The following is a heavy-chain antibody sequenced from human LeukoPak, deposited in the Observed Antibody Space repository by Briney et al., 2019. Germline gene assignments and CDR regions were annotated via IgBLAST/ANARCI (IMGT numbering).Heavy chain of an antibody. Sequence: ASVKVSCKASGYTFTSYDINWVRQATGQGLEWMGWMNPNSGNTGYAQKFQGRVTVTRNTSISTAYMELSSLRSEDTAVYYCARGPPVLLWFGESHPYNYYGMDVWGQGTTVTVSS. D-gene: IGHD3-10*01. CDR3: ARGPPVLLWFGESHPYNYYGMDV. J-gene: IGHJ6*02. CDR2: MNPNSGNT. CDR1: GYTFTSYD. V-gene: IGHV1-8*01.